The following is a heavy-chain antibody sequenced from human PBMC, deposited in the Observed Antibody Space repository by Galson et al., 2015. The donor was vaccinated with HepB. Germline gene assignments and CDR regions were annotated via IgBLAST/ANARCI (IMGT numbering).Heavy chain of an antibody. Sequence: SVKVSCKASGYTFTSYAMNWVRQAPGQGLEWMGWINTNTGNPTYAQGFTGRFVFSLDTSVSTAYLQISSLKAEDTAVYYCALMITFGGVIHGAYFDYWGQGTLVTVSS. CDR1: GYTFTSYA. D-gene: IGHD3-16*02. J-gene: IGHJ4*02. CDR3: ALMITFGGVIHGAYFDY. CDR2: INTNTGNP. V-gene: IGHV7-4-1*02.